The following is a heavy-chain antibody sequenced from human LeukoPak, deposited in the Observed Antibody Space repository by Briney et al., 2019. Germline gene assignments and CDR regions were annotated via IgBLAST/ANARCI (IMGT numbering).Heavy chain of an antibody. J-gene: IGHJ4*02. CDR1: GFTFSSYA. Sequence: PGGSLRLSCAASGFTFSSYAMSWVRQAPGKGLEWVSTISGSGGDTYFADSVKGRFIISRDNSKNTLYLQMDSLRAEDTAVYYCAKEMLSSLYYFDYWGQGTLDTVSS. V-gene: IGHV3-23*01. D-gene: IGHD2-8*01. CDR3: AKEMLSSLYYFDY. CDR2: ISGSGGDT.